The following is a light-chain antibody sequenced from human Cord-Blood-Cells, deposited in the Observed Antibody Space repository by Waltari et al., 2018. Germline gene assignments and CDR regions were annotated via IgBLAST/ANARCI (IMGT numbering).Light chain of an antibody. V-gene: IGLV2-23*01. CDR1: SSDVGRYNS. J-gene: IGLJ3*02. CDR3: CSYAGSSTWV. CDR2: EGS. Sequence: QSALTQPASVSGSPGQSLTISCTGTSSDVGRYNSVPWYQQHPGKAPKLMLYEGSKRPSGVSNRFSGSKSGNTASLTISGLQAEDEADYYCCSYAGSSTWVFGGGTKLTVL.